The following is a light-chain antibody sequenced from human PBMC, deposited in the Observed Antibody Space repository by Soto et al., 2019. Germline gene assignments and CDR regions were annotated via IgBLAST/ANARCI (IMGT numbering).Light chain of an antibody. J-gene: IGKJ4*01. CDR1: QTISSW. CDR2: KAS. Sequence: DIQMTQSPSTLSGSVGDRVTITCRASQTISSWLAWYQQKPGKAPKLLIYKASTLKSGVPSRFSGSGSGTEFTLTISSLQPDDFATYYCQQYYSYPLTFGGGTKVDTK. CDR3: QQYYSYPLT. V-gene: IGKV1-5*03.